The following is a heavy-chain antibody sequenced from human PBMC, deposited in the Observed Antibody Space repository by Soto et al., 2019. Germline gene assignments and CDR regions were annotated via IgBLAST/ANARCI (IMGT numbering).Heavy chain of an antibody. D-gene: IGHD6-13*01. J-gene: IGHJ4*02. Sequence: SETLSLTCTVSGGSISSSGAYWAWIRQPPGKGLECIGSISYSGTTYYKPSLKSRVTISVDISKSQFSLRLTSVTAADTAVYYCARYNAASGTYYFDFWGQGALVTVSS. CDR1: GGSISSSGAY. V-gene: IGHV4-39*07. CDR2: ISYSGTT. CDR3: ARYNAASGTYYFDF.